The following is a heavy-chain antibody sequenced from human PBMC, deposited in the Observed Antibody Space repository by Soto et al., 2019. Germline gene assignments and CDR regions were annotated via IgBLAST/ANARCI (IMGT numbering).Heavy chain of an antibody. Sequence: GGSLRLSCAASGFTFGSFGMAWVRQAPGKGLEFLSAISGGGEDTYYADSVKGRFTISRDNSKTTLFLQMNSLSAEDTALYYCAKEKAARRTFDYWGQGILVTVSS. CDR2: ISGGGEDT. CDR3: AKEKAARRTFDY. V-gene: IGHV3-23*01. J-gene: IGHJ4*02. CDR1: GFTFGSFG. D-gene: IGHD6-6*01.